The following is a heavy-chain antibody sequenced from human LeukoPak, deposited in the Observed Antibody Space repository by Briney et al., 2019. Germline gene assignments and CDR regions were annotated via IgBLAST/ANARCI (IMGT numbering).Heavy chain of an antibody. CDR3: ARRRCSSTSCYRGYYYYYMDV. CDR1: GGPFSGYY. D-gene: IGHD2-2*01. J-gene: IGHJ6*03. Sequence: SETLSLTCAVYGGPFSGYYWSWIRQPPGKGLEWIGEINHSGSTNYNPSLKSRVTISVDTSKNQFSLKLSSVTAADTAVYYCARRRCSSTSCYRGYYYYYMDVWGKGTTVTVSS. V-gene: IGHV4-34*01. CDR2: INHSGST.